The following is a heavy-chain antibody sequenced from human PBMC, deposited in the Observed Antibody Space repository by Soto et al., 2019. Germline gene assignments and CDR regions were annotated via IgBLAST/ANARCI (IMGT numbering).Heavy chain of an antibody. CDR2: INPSCGRT. D-gene: IGHD2-15*01. CDR3: ARVRGGSPDAFDI. J-gene: IGHJ3*02. V-gene: IGHV1-46*01. Sequence: QVQLVQSGAEVKKPGASVKVSCKASGYTFTSYYMHWVRQAPGQGLEWMGIINPSCGRTNYAQKNQGRVNMTRETSTSTVYVELSSLKSEDTAVYYCARVRGGSPDAFDIWGQGTLVTVSS. CDR1: GYTFTSYY.